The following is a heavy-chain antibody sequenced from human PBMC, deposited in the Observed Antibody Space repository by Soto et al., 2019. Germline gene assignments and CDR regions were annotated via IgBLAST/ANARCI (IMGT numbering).Heavy chain of an antibody. J-gene: IGHJ6*02. CDR3: ARVPSVVSPGNDYFGMDV. CDR1: GYSFTYYW. D-gene: IGHD2-2*01. V-gene: IGHV5-51*01. CDR2: IYPNDADT. Sequence: PGESLKISCKGSGYSFTYYWIAWVRQRPGKDLEWMGIIYPNDADTRYNPSFQGQVTISADKSISTAYLQWTSLKTSDTAMYYCARVPSVVSPGNDYFGMDVWGQGTTVTVS.